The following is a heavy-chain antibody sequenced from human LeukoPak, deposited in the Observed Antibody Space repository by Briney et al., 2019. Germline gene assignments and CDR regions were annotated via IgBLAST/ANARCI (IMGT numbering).Heavy chain of an antibody. Sequence: GGSLRLSCAASGFTFSSYWMHWVRQAPGKGLVWVSRINSDGSSTIYADSVKGRFTISRDNAKNTLYLQMNSLRAEDTAVYYCARQLRNFYSSSLYYFDYWGQGTLVTVSS. D-gene: IGHD6-13*01. CDR2: INSDGSST. CDR3: ARQLRNFYSSSLYYFDY. J-gene: IGHJ4*02. CDR1: GFTFSSYW. V-gene: IGHV3-74*01.